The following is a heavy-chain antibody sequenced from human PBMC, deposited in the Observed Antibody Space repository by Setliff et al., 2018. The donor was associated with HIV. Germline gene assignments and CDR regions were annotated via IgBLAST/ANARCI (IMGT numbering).Heavy chain of an antibody. CDR3: ARVRDPNWNYDMDV. D-gene: IGHD1-1*01. V-gene: IGHV4-34*01. CDR1: GGSLSSSY. Sequence: SETLSLTCAVYGGSLSSSYWTWIRQAPGKGLEWIGEINHSGTANYNPSLTSRVTISLDTSKNQFSLKLSSVTAADTAIYFCARVRDPNWNYDMDVWGQGTTVTVSS. CDR2: INHSGTA. J-gene: IGHJ6*03.